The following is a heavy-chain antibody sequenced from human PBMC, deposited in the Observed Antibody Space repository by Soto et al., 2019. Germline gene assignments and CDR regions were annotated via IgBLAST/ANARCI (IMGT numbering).Heavy chain of an antibody. CDR2: INHSGST. CDR1: GGSFSGYY. J-gene: IGHJ5*02. Sequence: ASETLSLTCAVYGGSFSGYYWSWIRQPPGKGLEWIGEINHSGSTNYNPSLKSRVTISVDTSKNQFSLKLSSVTAADTAVYYCARQDYDILTGYYNNWFDPWGQGTLVTVSS. CDR3: ARQDYDILTGYYNNWFDP. V-gene: IGHV4-34*01. D-gene: IGHD3-9*01.